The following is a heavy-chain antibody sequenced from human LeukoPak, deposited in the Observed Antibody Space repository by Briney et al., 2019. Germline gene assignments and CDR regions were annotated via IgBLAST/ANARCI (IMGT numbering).Heavy chain of an antibody. J-gene: IGHJ4*02. V-gene: IGHV4-39*07. Sequence: PSETLSLTCTVSGGSISSSSYYWGWIRQPPGKGLEWIGSIYYSGSTYYNPSLKSRVTISVDTSKNQFSLKLSSVTAADTAVYCCASWVDTAKFDYWGQGTLVTVSS. CDR2: IYYSGST. CDR3: ASWVDTAKFDY. CDR1: GGSISSSSYY. D-gene: IGHD5-18*01.